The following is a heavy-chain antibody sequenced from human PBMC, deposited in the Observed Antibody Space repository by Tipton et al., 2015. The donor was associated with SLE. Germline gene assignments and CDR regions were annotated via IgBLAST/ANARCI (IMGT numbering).Heavy chain of an antibody. CDR3: ARWAGPTVNFDY. CDR2: IYYSGST. V-gene: IGHV4-59*01. Sequence: TLSLTCTVSGGSISSYYWSWIRQPPGKGLEWIGYIYYSGSTNYNPSLKSRVTISADTSKNQFSLKLSSVTAADTAVYYCARWAGPTVNFDYWGQGILVTVSS. J-gene: IGHJ4*02. D-gene: IGHD4-11*01. CDR1: GGSISSYY.